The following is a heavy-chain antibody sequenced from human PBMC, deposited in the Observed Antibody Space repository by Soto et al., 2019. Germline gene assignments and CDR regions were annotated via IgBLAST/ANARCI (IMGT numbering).Heavy chain of an antibody. D-gene: IGHD6-6*01. Sequence: ASVNVSCKASGYTFTSYGISWRRQAPGQGLEWMGWISAYNGNTNYAQKLQGRVTMTTDTSTSTAYMELRSLRSDDTAVYYCARDGSAARPQGRGMDVWGQGTTVTVSS. J-gene: IGHJ6*02. CDR2: ISAYNGNT. V-gene: IGHV1-18*04. CDR1: GYTFTSYG. CDR3: ARDGSAARPQGRGMDV.